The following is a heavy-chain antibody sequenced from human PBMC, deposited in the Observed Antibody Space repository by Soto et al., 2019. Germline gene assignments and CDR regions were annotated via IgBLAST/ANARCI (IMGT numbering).Heavy chain of an antibody. CDR3: ARDLLDSGGYYYEAADD. V-gene: IGHV3-30-3*01. J-gene: IGHJ4*02. D-gene: IGHD3-22*01. CDR1: GFTFSSYA. Sequence: QVQLVESGGGVVQPGRSLRLSCAASGFTFSSYAMHWVRQAPGKGLEWVAVISYDGSNKYYADSVKDRFTISRDNCKNTLYLQMNSLRAGDTAVYYCARDLLDSGGYYYEAADDWGQGALVTVSS. CDR2: ISYDGSNK.